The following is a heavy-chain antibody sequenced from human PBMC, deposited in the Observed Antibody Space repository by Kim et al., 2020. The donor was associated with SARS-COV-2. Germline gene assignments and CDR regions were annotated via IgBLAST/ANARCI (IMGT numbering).Heavy chain of an antibody. V-gene: IGHV3-33*01. CDR2: IWYDGSNK. CDR3: ARDIWYCSGGSCLSPNFDY. Sequence: GGSLRLSCAASGFTFSSYGMHWVRQAPGKGLEWVAVIWYDGSNKYYADSVKGRFTISRDNSKNTLYLQMNSLRAEDTAVYYCARDIWYCSGGSCLSPNFDYWGQGTLVTVSS. J-gene: IGHJ4*02. D-gene: IGHD2-15*01. CDR1: GFTFSSYG.